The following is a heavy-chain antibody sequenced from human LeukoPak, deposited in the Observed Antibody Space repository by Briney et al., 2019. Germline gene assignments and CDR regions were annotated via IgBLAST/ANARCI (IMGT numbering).Heavy chain of an antibody. J-gene: IGHJ4*02. Sequence: ASVKVSCKASGYTFTIYAMHWVRQAPGQRLEWMGWINAGNGNTKYSQKFQGRVTITRYTSTSTAYMELSRLRSEDTAGYYCARGYLYGDYDGHFDYWGQGTLVTVSS. D-gene: IGHD4-17*01. V-gene: IGHV1-3*01. CDR2: INAGNGNT. CDR3: ARGYLYGDYDGHFDY. CDR1: GYTFTIYA.